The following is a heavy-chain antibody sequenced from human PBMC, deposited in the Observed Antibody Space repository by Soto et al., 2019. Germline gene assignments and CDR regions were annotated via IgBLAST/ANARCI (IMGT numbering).Heavy chain of an antibody. Sequence: QVQLVQSGAEVKKPGSSVKVSCKTSGVSFNNNGIGWVRQAPGHGLEWMGGVSPPFRTSNYARKFQGRISITAYASTGTVNMELSSMTSEDTAQYYCARVLYYGAGSYSPYGMDGWGQGTTVHVSS. D-gene: IGHD3-10*01. CDR2: VSPPFRTS. CDR3: ARVLYYGAGSYSPYGMDG. V-gene: IGHV1-69*01. CDR1: GVSFNNNG. J-gene: IGHJ6*02.